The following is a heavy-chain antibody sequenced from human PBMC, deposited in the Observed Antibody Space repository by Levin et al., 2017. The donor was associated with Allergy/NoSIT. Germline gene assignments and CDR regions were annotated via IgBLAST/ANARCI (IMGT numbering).Heavy chain of an antibody. CDR2: IKQDGTEK. Sequence: ETLSLTCAASGFTFSNYWMTWVRQPPGKGLEWVANIKQDGTEKYYAESVKGRFTISRDNAKNSLFLQMSYLGTDDTAVYFCARDTTVGGEAWGQGTLVTVSS. D-gene: IGHD4-11*01. V-gene: IGHV3-7*03. CDR3: ARDTTVGGEA. J-gene: IGHJ5*02. CDR1: GFTFSNYW.